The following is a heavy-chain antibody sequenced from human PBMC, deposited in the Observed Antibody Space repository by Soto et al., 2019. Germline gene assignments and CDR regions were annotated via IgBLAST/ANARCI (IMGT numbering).Heavy chain of an antibody. CDR1: GYTFTSYY. D-gene: IGHD3-9*01. J-gene: IGHJ5*02. V-gene: IGHV1-46*01. CDR2: INPSGGST. CDR3: ARDVRYFDWLNWFDP. Sequence: GASVKVSCKASGYTFTSYYMHWVRQAPGQGLEWMGIINPSGGSTSYAQKFQGRVTMTRDTSTSTVYMELSSLRSEDTAVYYCARDVRYFDWLNWFDPWGQGTLVTVSS.